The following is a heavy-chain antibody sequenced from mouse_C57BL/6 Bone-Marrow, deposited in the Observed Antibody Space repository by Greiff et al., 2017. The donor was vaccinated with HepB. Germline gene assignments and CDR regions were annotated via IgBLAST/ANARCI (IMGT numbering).Heavy chain of an antibody. CDR3: ARGGYHGGFAY. J-gene: IGHJ3*01. D-gene: IGHD2-2*01. Sequence: QVQLQQSGPGLVQPSQSLSITCTVSGFSLTSYGVHWVRQSPGKGLEWLGVIWSGGSTDYNAAFISRLSISKDNSKSQVFFKMNSLQADDTAIYYCARGGYHGGFAYWGQGTLVTVSA. CDR2: IWSGGST. CDR1: GFSLTSYG. V-gene: IGHV2-2*01.